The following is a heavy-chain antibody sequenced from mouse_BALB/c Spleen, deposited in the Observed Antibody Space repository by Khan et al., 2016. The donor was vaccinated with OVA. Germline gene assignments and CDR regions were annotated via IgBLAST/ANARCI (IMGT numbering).Heavy chain of an antibody. Sequence: EVELVESGGGLVKPGGSLKLSCAASGFTFSSYGMSWFRPTPEKRLEWVATISGSGSYTYYPDSVKGRFSISRANAKNILYLHLSSPRSEDTALYDCARRNDGYNGYFDGWGAGTTVTVSS. D-gene: IGHD2-3*01. V-gene: IGHV5-9-2*01. CDR3: ARRNDGYNGYFDG. CDR1: GFTFSSYG. J-gene: IGHJ1*01. CDR2: ISGSGSYT.